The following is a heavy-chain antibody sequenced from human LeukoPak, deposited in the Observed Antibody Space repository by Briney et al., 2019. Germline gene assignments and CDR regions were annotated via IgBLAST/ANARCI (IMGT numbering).Heavy chain of an antibody. CDR2: ISYDGSNK. CDR1: GFTFSSYG. V-gene: IGHV3-30*03. D-gene: IGHD6-13*01. Sequence: GGSLRLSCAASGFTFSSYGMHWVRQVPGGGLERVAVISYDGSNKYYADSVKGRFTISRDNSKNTLYLQMNSLRAEDTAVYYCASLAAAAHFDYWGQGTPVTVSS. CDR3: ASLAAAAHFDY. J-gene: IGHJ4*02.